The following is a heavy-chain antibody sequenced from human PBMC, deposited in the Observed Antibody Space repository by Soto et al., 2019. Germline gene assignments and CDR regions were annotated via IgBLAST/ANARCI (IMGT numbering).Heavy chain of an antibody. Sequence: SETLSLTCTVSGGSISGYYWSWIRQPAGKGLEYIGRVYSSGSTNYSPSLNSRVTMSVDTSQNQFSLKLSSVTAADTAVYYCARDRLSMITFGGVIPAGFDPWGQGTLVTVSS. CDR1: GGSISGYY. V-gene: IGHV4-4*07. J-gene: IGHJ5*02. D-gene: IGHD3-16*02. CDR2: VYSSGST. CDR3: ARDRLSMITFGGVIPAGFDP.